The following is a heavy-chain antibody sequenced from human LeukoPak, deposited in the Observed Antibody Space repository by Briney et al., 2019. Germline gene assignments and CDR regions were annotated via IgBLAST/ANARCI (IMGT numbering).Heavy chain of an antibody. D-gene: IGHD6-19*01. Sequence: PSETLSLTCTVSGGSSSSRSDYWGWIRQPPGKGLEWIASIYFSGSTYYSPSLRTRVTISVDKSKNQISLKVTSVTAADTAVYFCATDKGGVAGFNWFDPWGQGTLVTVAS. J-gene: IGHJ5*02. CDR1: GGSSSSRSDY. CDR3: ATDKGGVAGFNWFDP. V-gene: IGHV4-39*07. CDR2: IYFSGST.